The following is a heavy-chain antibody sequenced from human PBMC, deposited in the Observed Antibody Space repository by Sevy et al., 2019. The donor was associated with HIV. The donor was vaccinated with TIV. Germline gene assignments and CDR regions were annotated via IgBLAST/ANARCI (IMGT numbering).Heavy chain of an antibody. D-gene: IGHD1-1*01. CDR2: IYFTGKT. J-gene: IGHJ4*02. CDR1: GGSISSYF. Sequence: SETLSLTCSVSGGSISSYFWTWVRQSPGKGLEWIGNIYFTGKTDYSPSLKSRVTLSLDTSKRQFSLTLKSVTAADTAIYFCARDSTTRPRVLDYWGQGTLVTVSS. CDR3: ARDSTTRPRVLDY. V-gene: IGHV4-59*01.